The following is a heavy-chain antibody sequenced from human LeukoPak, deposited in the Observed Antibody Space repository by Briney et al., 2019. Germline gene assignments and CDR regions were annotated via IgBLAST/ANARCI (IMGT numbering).Heavy chain of an antibody. CDR2: INRDGSEK. Sequence: GGSLRLSCAASGFSFTSYWMSWVRQAPGQGLEWVANINRDGSEKYYVDSVKGRFTISRDNGKNSLYLQMNSLRAEDTAVYFCARDGSNPYFDYWGQGFLVTVSS. J-gene: IGHJ4*02. CDR1: GFSFTSYW. D-gene: IGHD6-13*01. V-gene: IGHV3-7*01. CDR3: ARDGSNPYFDY.